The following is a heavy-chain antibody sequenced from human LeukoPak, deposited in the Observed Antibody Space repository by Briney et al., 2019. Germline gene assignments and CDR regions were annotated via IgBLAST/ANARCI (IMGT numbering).Heavy chain of an antibody. D-gene: IGHD2-15*01. J-gene: IGHJ5*02. CDR2: IYTSGST. CDR1: GGSISSGSYY. V-gene: IGHV4-61*02. Sequence: SSETLSLTSTVSGGSISSGSYYWSWIRQPAGKGLEWIGRIYTSGSTNYNPSLKSRVTISVATSKNQFSLKLSSVTAADTAVYYCARASYIYCSGGSCYPELSWFDPWGQGTLVTVSS. CDR3: ARASYIYCSGGSCYPELSWFDP.